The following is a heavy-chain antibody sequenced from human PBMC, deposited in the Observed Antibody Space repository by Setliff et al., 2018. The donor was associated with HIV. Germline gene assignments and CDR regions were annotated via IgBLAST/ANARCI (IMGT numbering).Heavy chain of an antibody. CDR2: INPSGGNT. V-gene: IGHV1-2*02. Sequence: ASVKVSCKASGYTFTTYYIHWVRLAPGQGLEWMGIINPSGGNTNYTQKSQGRVTMTRDTSINPAYMELSGLRSDDTAVYYCASQLSNSLESWGQGTPVTVSS. J-gene: IGHJ4*02. CDR3: ASQLSNSLES. D-gene: IGHD1-1*01. CDR1: GYTFTTYY.